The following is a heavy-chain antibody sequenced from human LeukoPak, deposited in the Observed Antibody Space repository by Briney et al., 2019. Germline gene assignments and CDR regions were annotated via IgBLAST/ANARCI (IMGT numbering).Heavy chain of an antibody. D-gene: IGHD3-16*01. CDR2: ISRGGGAA. V-gene: IGHV3-23*01. CDR3: ARAGDVSRYDY. Sequence: PGVSLRLSCAASGFTFSTYTMAWVRQAPGKGLEWVLDISRGGGAATYYADSVKGRLTSSRDDSKHTLYLQMNNLIAEDTATYYCARAGDVSRYDYWGQGTLVTVSS. J-gene: IGHJ4*02. CDR1: GFTFSTYT.